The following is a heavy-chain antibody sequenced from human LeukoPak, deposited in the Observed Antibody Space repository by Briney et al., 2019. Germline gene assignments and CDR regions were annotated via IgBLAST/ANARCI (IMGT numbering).Heavy chain of an antibody. Sequence: PSETLSLTCTVSGGSISSSSYYWGWIRQPPGKGLEWIGSIYYSGSTYYNPSLKSRVTISVDTSKNQFSLKLSSVTAADTAVYYCARSITMVRGVNNWFDPWGQGTLVTVSS. V-gene: IGHV4-39*01. CDR2: IYYSGST. CDR1: GGSISSSSYY. J-gene: IGHJ5*02. CDR3: ARSITMVRGVNNWFDP. D-gene: IGHD3-10*01.